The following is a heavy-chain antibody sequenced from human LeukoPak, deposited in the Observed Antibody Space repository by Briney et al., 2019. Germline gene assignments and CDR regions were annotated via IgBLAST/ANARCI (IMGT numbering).Heavy chain of an antibody. Sequence: ASVKVSCKASGYTFTSYDINWVRQATGQGLEGMGWMNPNSGNTGYAQKLQGRVIMTRNTSISTAYRELSSLRSEDTAVYYCARGTKLWSVAVDYWGQGTLVTVSS. V-gene: IGHV1-8*01. CDR2: MNPNSGNT. CDR3: ARGTKLWSVAVDY. J-gene: IGHJ4*02. CDR1: GYTFTSYD. D-gene: IGHD2-21*01.